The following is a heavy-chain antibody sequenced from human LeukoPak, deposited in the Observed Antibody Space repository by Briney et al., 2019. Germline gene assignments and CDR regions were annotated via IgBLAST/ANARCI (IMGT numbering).Heavy chain of an antibody. D-gene: IGHD6-6*01. CDR1: GGSFSGYY. V-gene: IGHV4-34*01. CDR3: ARHGKGKKVYSSSSVPDY. J-gene: IGHJ4*02. Sequence: SETLSLTCAVYGGSFSGYYWSWIRQPPGKGLEWIGEINHSGSTNYNPSLKSRVTISVDTSKNQFSLKLSSVTAADTAVYYCARHGKGKKVYSSSSVPDYWGQGTLVTVSS. CDR2: INHSGST.